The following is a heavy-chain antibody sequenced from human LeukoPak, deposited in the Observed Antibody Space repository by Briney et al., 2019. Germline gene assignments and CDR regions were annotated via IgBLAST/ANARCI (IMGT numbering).Heavy chain of an antibody. CDR1: GSTFDDYA. V-gene: IGHV3-9*03. CDR2: ISWNSGSI. J-gene: IGHJ4*02. Sequence: GRSLRLSCAASGSTFDDYAMHWVRQAPGKGLEWVSGISWNSGSIGYADSVKGRFTISRDDAKNSLYLQMNSLRAEDMALYYCAKSGTSGYAFDYWGQGTLVTVSS. D-gene: IGHD3-22*01. CDR3: AKSGTSGYAFDY.